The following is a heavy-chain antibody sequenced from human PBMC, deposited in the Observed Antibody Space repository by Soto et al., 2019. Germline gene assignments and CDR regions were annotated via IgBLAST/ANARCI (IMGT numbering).Heavy chain of an antibody. D-gene: IGHD1-7*01. CDR2: ISGYNGNT. CDR3: ARDRMELRGSVWFDP. J-gene: IGHJ5*02. V-gene: IGHV1-18*04. Sequence: VQLVQSGAEVMKPGASVKVSCKASGYTFTSYGISWLRQAPGQGLEWMGWISGYNGNTNYAQELQGRVTMTTDTSTSTAYMELRSLRSDDTAVYFCARDRMELRGSVWFDPWGQGTLVTVSS. CDR1: GYTFTSYG.